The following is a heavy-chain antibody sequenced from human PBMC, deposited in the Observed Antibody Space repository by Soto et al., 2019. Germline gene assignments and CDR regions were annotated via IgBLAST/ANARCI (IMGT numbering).Heavy chain of an antibody. CDR3: AGGREGIVYGGNAASIPDY. CDR1: GYTFTSYG. V-gene: IGHV1-18*01. D-gene: IGHD4-17*01. Sequence: QVQLVQSGAEVKKPGASVKVSCKASGYTFTSYGRSWVRQAPGQGLEWMGWISAYNGNTNYAQKLQGRVTMTTDTATSTASMELRSLRSDDTAVYYCAGGREGIVYGGNAASIPDYWGQGTLVTVSS. J-gene: IGHJ4*02. CDR2: ISAYNGNT.